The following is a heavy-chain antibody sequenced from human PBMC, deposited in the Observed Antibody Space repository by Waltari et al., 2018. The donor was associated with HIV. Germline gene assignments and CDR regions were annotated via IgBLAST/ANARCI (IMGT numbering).Heavy chain of an antibody. CDR3: ARGWAAGAFDI. Sequence: QVHLVQSGAEVKKPGSSVKISCKASGGTFSSYTISWVRQAPGQGLEWMGRIIPILAITNYAQNFQGRVTITADKSTSTAYMELSSLRSEDMAVYYCARGWAAGAFDIWGQGTMVTVSS. CDR1: GGTFSSYT. V-gene: IGHV1-69*02. D-gene: IGHD6-25*01. CDR2: IIPILAIT. J-gene: IGHJ3*02.